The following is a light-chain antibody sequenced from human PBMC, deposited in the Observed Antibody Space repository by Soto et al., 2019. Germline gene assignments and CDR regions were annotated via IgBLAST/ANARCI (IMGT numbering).Light chain of an antibody. Sequence: EIVMPQSPATLSVSPGERATLSCRASQSVSSNLAWYQQKPGPAPRLLIYGASTRATGIPARFSGSGSGTEFTLTISSLQSEDFAVYYCQQYNNWPYTFGQGTKLEIK. CDR3: QQYNNWPYT. V-gene: IGKV3-15*01. CDR2: GAS. J-gene: IGKJ2*01. CDR1: QSVSSN.